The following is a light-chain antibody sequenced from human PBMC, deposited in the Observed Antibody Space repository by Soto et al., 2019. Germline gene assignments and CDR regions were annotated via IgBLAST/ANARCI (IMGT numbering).Light chain of an antibody. CDR2: QDS. CDR3: QAWDSRTVV. J-gene: IGLJ2*01. Sequence: SYELTQPPSVSVSPGQTASITCSGDKLGDKYACWYQQKPGQSPVLVIYQDSKRPSGIPERFSGSNTGNTATLTISGTQAMDEADYCCQAWDSRTVVFGGGTKLTVL. CDR1: KLGDKY. V-gene: IGLV3-1*01.